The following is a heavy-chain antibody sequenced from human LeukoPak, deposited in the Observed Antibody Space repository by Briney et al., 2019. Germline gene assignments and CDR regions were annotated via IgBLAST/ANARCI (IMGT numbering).Heavy chain of an antibody. Sequence: SETLSLTCTVSGDSLSSGDYYWGWIRQPAGKGLEWIGRIYTSGNTNYNPSLKSRVTISVDTSKNQFSLQLSSVTAEDTAVYYCARGPYYYDSSGSFDYWGQGTLVTVSS. V-gene: IGHV4-61*02. CDR3: ARGPYYYDSSGSFDY. D-gene: IGHD3-22*01. CDR1: GDSLSSGDYY. CDR2: IYTSGNT. J-gene: IGHJ4*02.